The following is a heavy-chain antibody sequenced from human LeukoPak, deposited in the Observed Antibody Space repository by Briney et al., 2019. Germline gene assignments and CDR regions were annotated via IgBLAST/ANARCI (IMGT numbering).Heavy chain of an antibody. J-gene: IGHJ6*04. CDR1: GFTFSNSA. V-gene: IGHV3-23*01. CDR2: ISGSGART. Sequence: SGGSLRLSCAASGFTFSNSAMSWVRQAPGKGLEWVSAISGSGARTYYADSVKGRFTISRDSAKNSLYMQMNSLRAEDTAVYYCAELGITMIGGVGGKGTTVTISA. CDR3: AELGITMIGGV. D-gene: IGHD3-10*02.